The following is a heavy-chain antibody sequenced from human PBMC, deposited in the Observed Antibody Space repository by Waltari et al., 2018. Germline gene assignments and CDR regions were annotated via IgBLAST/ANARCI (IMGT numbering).Heavy chain of an antibody. CDR3: EGAGGVGAIDAFDI. D-gene: IGHD1-26*01. CDR1: GGTFSSYA. Sequence: QVQLVQSGAEVKKPGSSVTVSCKASGGTFSSYALSWVRQAPGQGLEWMGGIIPIFGTANYAQKFQGRVTITADESTSTAYMELSSLRSEDTAVYYCEGAGGVGAIDAFDIWGQGTMVTVSS. J-gene: IGHJ3*02. V-gene: IGHV1-69*01. CDR2: IIPIFGTA.